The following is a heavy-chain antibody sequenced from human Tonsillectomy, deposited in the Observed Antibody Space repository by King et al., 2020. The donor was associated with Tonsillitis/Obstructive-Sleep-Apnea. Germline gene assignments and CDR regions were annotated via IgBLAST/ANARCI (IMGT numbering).Heavy chain of an antibody. CDR3: ARDLPPYSCSWYGYYYYDYGMDV. Sequence: VQLVESGAEVKKPGASVKVSCKASGYTFTDYYMHWVRQAPGQGLEWMGWINPNSGGPNYAQKFQGRVTMTRDTSISTAYMELSRLRSDDTAVYYCARDLPPYSCSWYGYYYYDYGMDVWGQGTTVTVS. D-gene: IGHD6-13*01. V-gene: IGHV1-2*02. CDR1: GYTFTDYY. J-gene: IGHJ6*02. CDR2: INPNSGGP.